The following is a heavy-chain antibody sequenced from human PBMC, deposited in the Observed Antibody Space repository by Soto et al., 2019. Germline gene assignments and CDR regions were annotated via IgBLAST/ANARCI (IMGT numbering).Heavy chain of an antibody. CDR2: ISSSSSYI. J-gene: IGHJ4*02. V-gene: IGHV3-21*01. CDR1: GFTFSSYS. D-gene: IGHD5-18*01. Sequence: EVQLVESGGGLVKPGGSLRLSCAASGFTFSSYSMNWVRQAPGKGLEWVSSISSSSSYIYYADSVEGRFTISRDNAKNSLYLQMNSLRAEDTAVYYFARDQPGYSYGYGLGYWGQGTLVTVSS. CDR3: ARDQPGYSYGYGLGY.